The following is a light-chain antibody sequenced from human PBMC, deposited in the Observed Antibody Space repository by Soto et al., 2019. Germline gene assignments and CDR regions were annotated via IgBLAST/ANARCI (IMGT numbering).Light chain of an antibody. Sequence: MTQSPATLSLSPGEGVTLSCMAAQDVTNSVAWYQQKSGQAPRLLIYDASARASGVSARFSGSGSGTDFTLTISGLQAEDFAVYFCQQYIGRPLSFGQGTRLEIK. CDR2: DAS. J-gene: IGKJ5*01. CDR3: QQYIGRPLS. V-gene: IGKV3-15*01. CDR1: QDVTNS.